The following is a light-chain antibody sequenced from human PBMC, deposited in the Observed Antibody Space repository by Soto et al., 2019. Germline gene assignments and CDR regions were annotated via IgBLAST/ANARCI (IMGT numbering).Light chain of an antibody. CDR3: QQYNSWPPLT. CDR1: QSVSYN. J-gene: IGKJ4*01. CDR2: GAS. Sequence: EIVMTQSPATLSVSPGERATLSCRASQSVSYNLAWYQQKPGQAPRLLIYGASSRATGIPDRFSGSGSGTDFTLTISSLQSEDFAVYYCQQYNSWPPLTFGGGTKVEIK. V-gene: IGKV3D-15*01.